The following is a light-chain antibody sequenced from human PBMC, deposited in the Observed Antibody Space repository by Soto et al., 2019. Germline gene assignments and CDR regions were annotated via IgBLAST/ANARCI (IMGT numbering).Light chain of an antibody. CDR2: GAS. CDR3: QQSNNWPLT. Sequence: EIVMTQSPATLSVSPGERATLSCRASQSVSNNLAWYQQKPGQAPRLLIYGASTRATGIPARFSGSASGTEFTLTISSLQSEDFAVYYCQQSNNWPLTFGGGTKVDIK. V-gene: IGKV3-15*01. CDR1: QSVSNN. J-gene: IGKJ4*01.